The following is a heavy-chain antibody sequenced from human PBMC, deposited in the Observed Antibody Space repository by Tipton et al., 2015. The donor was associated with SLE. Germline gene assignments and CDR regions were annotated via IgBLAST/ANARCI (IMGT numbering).Heavy chain of an antibody. CDR3: AAGNRYSTGG. CDR1: GFTFSDHY. J-gene: IGHJ4*02. Sequence: SLRLSCPASGFTFSDHYMDWVRQAPGKGLEWVGRTRDKGHSYTTEYAASVKGRFTISRDDSKNSLYLQMNSLKTEDTAVYFCAAGNRYSTGGWGRGTQVTVSA. D-gene: IGHD6-19*01. CDR2: TRDKGHSYTT. V-gene: IGHV3-72*01.